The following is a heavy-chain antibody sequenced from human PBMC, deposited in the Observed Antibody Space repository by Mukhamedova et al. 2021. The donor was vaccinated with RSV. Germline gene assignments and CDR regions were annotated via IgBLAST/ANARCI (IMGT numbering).Heavy chain of an antibody. D-gene: IGHD6-13*01. CDR3: ARVSSWDRHFDY. J-gene: IGHJ4*02. CDR2: IYYNERT. V-gene: IGHV4-59*13. Sequence: GKGLEWIGYIYYNERTNYNPSLNSRVTISLDTSKHQFSLKLTSVTAADTAVYYCARVSSWDRHFDYWGQGALVTVSS.